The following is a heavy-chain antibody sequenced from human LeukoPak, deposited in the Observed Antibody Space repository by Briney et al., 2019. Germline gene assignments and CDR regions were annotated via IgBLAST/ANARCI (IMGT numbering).Heavy chain of an antibody. CDR1: GYTFTSYG. V-gene: IGHV1-8*02. J-gene: IGHJ5*01. Sequence: ASVTVSCTASGYTFTSYGISWVRQATGQGLEWMAWMNPDSDNTGYAQKFQGRVTMTRNTSISTAYMELSSLRFEDTAVYYCARGRRWFDSWGQGTLVTVSS. CDR2: MNPDSDNT. CDR3: ARGRRWFDS.